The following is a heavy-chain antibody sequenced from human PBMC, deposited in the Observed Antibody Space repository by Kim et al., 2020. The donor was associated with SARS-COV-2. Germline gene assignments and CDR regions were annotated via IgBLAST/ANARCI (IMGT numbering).Heavy chain of an antibody. Sequence: GGSLRLSCAASGFTFSSYWMSWVRQAPGKGLEWVANIKQDGSEKYYVDSVKGRFTISRDNAKNSLYLQMNSLRAEDTAVYYCARDTPWQPPSNWFDPWGQGTLVTVSS. J-gene: IGHJ5*02. CDR2: IKQDGSEK. V-gene: IGHV3-7*03. CDR1: GFTFSSYW. CDR3: ARDTPWQPPSNWFDP. D-gene: IGHD6-13*01.